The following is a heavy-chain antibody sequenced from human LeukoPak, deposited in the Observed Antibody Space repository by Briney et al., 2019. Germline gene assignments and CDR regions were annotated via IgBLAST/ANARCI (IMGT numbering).Heavy chain of an antibody. J-gene: IGHJ6*03. CDR1: GGSISSYY. D-gene: IGHD3-3*01. CDR3: ARSSGRYDFWSGLEYYYMDV. Sequence: SETLSLTCTVSGGSISSYYWSWIRQPPGKGLEWIGYIYYSGSTNYNPSLKSRVTMSVDTSKNQFSLKLSSVTAADTAVYYCARSSGRYDFWSGLEYYYMDVWGKGTTVTVSS. CDR2: IYYSGST. V-gene: IGHV4-59*12.